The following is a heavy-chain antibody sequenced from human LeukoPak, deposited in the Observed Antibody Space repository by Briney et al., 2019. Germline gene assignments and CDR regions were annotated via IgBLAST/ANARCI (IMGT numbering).Heavy chain of an antibody. D-gene: IGHD3-16*01. J-gene: IGHJ6*03. CDR3: ARVGSWVSPGYYCYYMDV. V-gene: IGHV3-21*01. CDR1: RFTFSSYS. Sequence: AGGSLRLSCAASRFTFSSYSMNWVRQAPGKGLEWVSSINSSGSYIYYADSVKGRFTISRDNAKNSLYLQMNSLRAEDTAVYFCARVGSWVSPGYYCYYMDVWGKGTTVTVSS. CDR2: INSSGSYI.